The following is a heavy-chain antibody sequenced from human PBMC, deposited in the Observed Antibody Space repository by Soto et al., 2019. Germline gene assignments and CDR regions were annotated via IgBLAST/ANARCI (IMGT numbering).Heavy chain of an antibody. CDR3: ARHAPYCSSTSHCAYGMDV. CDR1: GGSISTYY. D-gene: IGHD2-2*01. Sequence: PSETLSLTCTVSGGSISTYYWTWIRQPPGKGLEWIGYVHYSGTTNYNPSLKSRVTMSVDTSKNQFSLKLSSVTAADTAVYYCARHAPYCSSTSHCAYGMDVWGQGTTVTVS. J-gene: IGHJ6*02. CDR2: VHYSGTT. V-gene: IGHV4-59*08.